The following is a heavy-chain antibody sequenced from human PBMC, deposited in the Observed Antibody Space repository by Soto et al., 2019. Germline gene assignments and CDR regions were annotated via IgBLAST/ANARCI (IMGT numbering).Heavy chain of an antibody. CDR2: IRNKTKKYAT. CDR1: GFTFSGAA. Sequence: PGGSLRLSCAASGFTFSGAAMHWVRQASGKGLEWVGRIRNKTKKYATAYAASVKGRFTISRDDSKNTAFLQMNSLKIEDTAVYYCTVLDYWGQGTLVTVSS. D-gene: IGHD2-8*01. J-gene: IGHJ4*02. V-gene: IGHV3-73*01. CDR3: TVLDY.